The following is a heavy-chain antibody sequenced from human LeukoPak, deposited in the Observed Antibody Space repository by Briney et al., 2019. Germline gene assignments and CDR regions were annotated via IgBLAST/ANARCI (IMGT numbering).Heavy chain of an antibody. Sequence: GAPEISLQGSGYLFTSFWIKLVPPVPGKGPEGVGRIDSGDSYTNYSPPFQCHVPIPADKSITHAYLQWSSLKASDTAMYYCATRGYSYGPLDYWGQGTLVTVSS. V-gene: IGHV5-10-1*01. CDR1: GYLFTSFW. CDR2: IDSGDSYT. J-gene: IGHJ4*02. CDR3: ATRGYSYGPLDY. D-gene: IGHD5-18*01.